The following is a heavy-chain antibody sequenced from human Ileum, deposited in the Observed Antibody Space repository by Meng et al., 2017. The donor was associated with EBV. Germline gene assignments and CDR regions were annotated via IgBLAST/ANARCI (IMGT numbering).Heavy chain of an antibody. CDR2: TYYRSKWNT. J-gene: IGHJ4*02. D-gene: IGHD1-26*01. V-gene: IGHV6-1*01. Sequence: QVQLKPSGPGLPKPSQTLSLTWSISGDSVSSISGAWNWIRQSPSRGLEWLGRTYYRSKWNTDYAVSVSSRITISPDTSKNQFSLQLNSVTPEDTAVYYCARGSYYFDSWGQGTLVTVSS. CDR3: ARGSYYFDS. CDR1: GDSVSSISGA.